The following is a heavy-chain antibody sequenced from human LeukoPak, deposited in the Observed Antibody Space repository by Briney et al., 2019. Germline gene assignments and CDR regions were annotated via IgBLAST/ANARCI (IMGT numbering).Heavy chain of an antibody. J-gene: IGHJ5*02. CDR3: ARRPYSGSPNWFDP. CDR2: INLGDSDT. CDR1: GHRFTNHW. V-gene: IGHV5-51*01. D-gene: IGHD1-26*01. Sequence: GGSLKISCEGSGHRFTNHWVGWVRPMPGKGLEGIGIINLGDSDTKYSPSFQGQVTISLDKSISTAYLQWRSLKASDTAMYYCARRPYSGSPNWFDPWGQGTLVTVSS.